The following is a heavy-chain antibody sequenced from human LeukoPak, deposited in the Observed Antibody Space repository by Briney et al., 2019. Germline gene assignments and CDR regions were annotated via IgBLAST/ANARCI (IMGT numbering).Heavy chain of an antibody. V-gene: IGHV1-69*13. CDR3: ARARVIENWFDP. CDR2: IIPIFGTA. Sequence: ASVKVSCKASGGTFISYAISWVRQAPGQGLEWMGGIIPIFGTANYAQKFQGRVTITADESTSTAYMELSSLRSEDTAVYYCARARVIENWFDPWGQGTLVTVSS. J-gene: IGHJ5*02. CDR1: GGTFISYA. D-gene: IGHD3-16*02.